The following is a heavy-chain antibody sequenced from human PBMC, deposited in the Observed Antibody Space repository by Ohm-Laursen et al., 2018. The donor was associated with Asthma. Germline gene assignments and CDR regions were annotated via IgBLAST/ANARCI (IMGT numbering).Heavy chain of an antibody. Sequence: SDTLSLTCTVSGDPISDTYTWGWVRQPPGKGLEYIGTISYSGTPYDSPSLQSRVTISIDKSKNQFSLKVTSVTAADTAVYYCARGGPQGVPGSNWFDPWGQGTLVTVSS. D-gene: IGHD3-3*01. V-gene: IGHV4-39*07. CDR3: ARGGPQGVPGSNWFDP. CDR1: GDPISDTYT. CDR2: ISYSGTP. J-gene: IGHJ5*02.